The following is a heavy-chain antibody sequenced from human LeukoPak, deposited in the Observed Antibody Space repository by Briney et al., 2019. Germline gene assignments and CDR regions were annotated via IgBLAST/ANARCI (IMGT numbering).Heavy chain of an antibody. CDR3: AILGTGSS. Sequence: PSETLSLTCTVSGGSLSSNSNYWGWIRQPPGRGLEWIGSVYYSGSTYYNPSHKSRVTISVDPSKSQFSLKLNSVTAADTAVYFCAILGTGSSWGQGTLVTVSS. CDR2: VYYSGST. J-gene: IGHJ5*02. V-gene: IGHV4-39*01. CDR1: GGSLSSNSNY. D-gene: IGHD3-10*01.